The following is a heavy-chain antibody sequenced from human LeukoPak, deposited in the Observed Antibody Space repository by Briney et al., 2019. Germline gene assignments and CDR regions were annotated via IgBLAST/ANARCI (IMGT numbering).Heavy chain of an antibody. CDR3: ASGSIASLVY. J-gene: IGHJ4*02. D-gene: IGHD6-6*01. Sequence: SETLSLTCTVSGGAISSYYWSWIRQPAGKGLEWIGRIYTSGSTNYNPSLKSRVTMSVDTSKNQCSLKPSSVPAADTAVYYCASGSIASLVYWGQGTLVTVSS. CDR1: GGAISSYY. V-gene: IGHV4-4*07. CDR2: IYTSGST.